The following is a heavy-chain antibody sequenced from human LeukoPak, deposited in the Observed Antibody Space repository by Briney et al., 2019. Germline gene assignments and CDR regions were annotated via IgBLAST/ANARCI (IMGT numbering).Heavy chain of an antibody. D-gene: IGHD2-15*01. CDR1: GASIRSGDYY. Sequence: KPSETLSLTCTVSGASIRSGDYYWSWIRQPPGKGLEWIGYIYDSGSTYYNPSLKSRITISVDTSENRFSLKLSSVTATDTAVYYCARDCSGGSCYGAFDIWGQGTMVTVS. J-gene: IGHJ3*02. CDR3: ARDCSGGSCYGAFDI. CDR2: IYDSGST. V-gene: IGHV4-30-4*01.